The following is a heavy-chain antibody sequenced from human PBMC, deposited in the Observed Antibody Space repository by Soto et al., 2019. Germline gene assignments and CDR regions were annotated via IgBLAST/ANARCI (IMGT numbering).Heavy chain of an antibody. CDR3: AKDSVFTGNYYGFDY. D-gene: IGHD3-22*01. V-gene: IGHV3-30*18. J-gene: IGHJ4*02. CDR2: ISYDGGNK. Sequence: GGSLRLSCAASGFTFSSYAMHWVRQAPGKGLEWVAVISYDGGNKNFADSVKGRFTIFRDNSKNTLYLQMNSLGAEDTAVYYCAKDSVFTGNYYGFDYWGQGTLVTVSS. CDR1: GFTFSSYA.